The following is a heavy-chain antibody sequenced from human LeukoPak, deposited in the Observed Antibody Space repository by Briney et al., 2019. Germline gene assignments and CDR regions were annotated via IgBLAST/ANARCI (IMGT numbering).Heavy chain of an antibody. CDR2: IYTSGST. V-gene: IGHV4-61*02. J-gene: IGHJ3*02. CDR3: AGMLYYYDPPSGAFDI. CDR1: GGSISSGSYY. Sequence: PSQTLSLTCTVSGGSISSGSYYWSWIRQPAGKGLEWIGRIYTSGSTNYNPSLKSRVTISVDTSKNQFSLKLSSVTAADTAVYYCAGMLYYYDPPSGAFDIWGQGTMVTVSS. D-gene: IGHD3-22*01.